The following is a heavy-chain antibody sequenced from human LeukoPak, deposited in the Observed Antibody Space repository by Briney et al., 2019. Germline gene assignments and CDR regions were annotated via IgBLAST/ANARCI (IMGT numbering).Heavy chain of an antibody. CDR3: ARGPSVDSSGWYPVRYFDY. CDR1: GGSISSYY. CDR2: ISDIGSI. J-gene: IGHJ4*02. D-gene: IGHD6-19*01. Sequence: KPSETLSLTCTVSGGSISSYYWSWIRQPPGKGLEWIAYISDIGSINYNPSLKSRVTISVDTSKNQFSLKLSSVTAADTAVYYCARGPSVDSSGWYPVRYFDYWGQGTLVTVSS. V-gene: IGHV4-59*12.